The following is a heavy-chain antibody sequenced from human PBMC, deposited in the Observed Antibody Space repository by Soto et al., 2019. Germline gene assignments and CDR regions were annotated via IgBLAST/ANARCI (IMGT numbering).Heavy chain of an antibody. V-gene: IGHV3-33*01. CDR1: GFTFSSYG. J-gene: IGHJ4*02. CDR3: ARRGLELPLSY. CDR2: IWYDGSNK. D-gene: IGHD3-3*01. Sequence: QVQLVESGGGVVQPGRSLRLSCAASGFTFSSYGMHWVRQAPGKGLEWVAVIWYDGSNKYYADSVKGRFTISRDNSKNVFHLQMNSMLAEDTAVYYRARRGLELPLSYRGQGTLVTVSS.